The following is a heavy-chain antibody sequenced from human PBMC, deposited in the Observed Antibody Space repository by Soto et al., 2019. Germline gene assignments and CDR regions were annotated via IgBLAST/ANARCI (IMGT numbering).Heavy chain of an antibody. CDR1: GGSMSSGGSC. CDR2: IYYSGST. CDR3: ARYYSVGSDGFDI. V-gene: IGHV4-31*03. Sequence: QVQLQESGPGLVKPSQTLSLNCTVAGGSMSSGGSCWSWIRQHPGKGLEWIGDIYYSGSTYYNTSPKSRFTISVDTSKNQFSLKLSSVTAADTAVYYCARYYSVGSDGFDIWGQGTMVTVSS. J-gene: IGHJ3*02. D-gene: IGHD3-10*01.